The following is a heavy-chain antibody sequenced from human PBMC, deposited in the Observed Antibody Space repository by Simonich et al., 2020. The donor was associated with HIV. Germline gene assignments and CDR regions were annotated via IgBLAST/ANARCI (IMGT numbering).Heavy chain of an antibody. CDR3: AKDRYSSSSGSFDY. D-gene: IGHD6-6*01. J-gene: IGHJ4*02. CDR2: ISWNSGRI. CDR1: GFTFDDYA. V-gene: IGHV3-9*03. Sequence: EVQLVESGGGLVQPGRSLRLSCAASGFTFDDYAMHWVRQAPGEVREWVSGISWNSGRIGYADSVKGRFTISRDNAKNSLYLQMNSLRAEDMALYYCAKDRYSSSSGSFDYWGQGTLVTVSS.